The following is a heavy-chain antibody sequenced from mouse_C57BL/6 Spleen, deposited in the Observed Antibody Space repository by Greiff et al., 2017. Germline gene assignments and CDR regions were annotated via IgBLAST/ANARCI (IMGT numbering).Heavy chain of an antibody. CDR2: IWRGGST. D-gene: IGHD2-4*01. J-gene: IGHJ3*01. CDR3: ARKDDYDAWFAY. CDR1: GFSLTSYG. V-gene: IGHV2-2*01. Sequence: VQLVESGPGLVQPSPSLSITCTVSGFSLTSYGVHWVRQSPGKGLEWLGVIWRGGSTDYNAAFISRLSISKDNSKGQVFFKMNSLQADDTAIYYGARKDDYDAWFAYWGQGTLVTVSA.